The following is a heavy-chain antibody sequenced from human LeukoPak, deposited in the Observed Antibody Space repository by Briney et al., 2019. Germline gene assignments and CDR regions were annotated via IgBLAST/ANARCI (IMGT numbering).Heavy chain of an antibody. CDR2: IYYSGST. Sequence: SETLSLSCTVSGGSISSYYWSWIRQPPGKGLEWIGYIYYSGSTNYNPSLKSRVTISVDTSKNQFSLKLSSVTAADTAVYYCPRRSGYRSGNWFDPWGQGTLVTVSS. CDR3: PRRSGYRSGNWFDP. D-gene: IGHD6-25*01. J-gene: IGHJ5*02. V-gene: IGHV4-59*01. CDR1: GGSISSYY.